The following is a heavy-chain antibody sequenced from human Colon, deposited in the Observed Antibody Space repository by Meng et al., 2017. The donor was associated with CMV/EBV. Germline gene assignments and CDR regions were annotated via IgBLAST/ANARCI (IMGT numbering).Heavy chain of an antibody. J-gene: IGHJ6*02. D-gene: IGHD1-1*01. CDR1: GYTFTGYY. Sequence: ASVKVSCKASGYTFTGYYLHWVRQAPGQGLEWMGRINPFSGATSYEQKFLGRVTMTTDSSITTAYMELSRLTSDDTAVYYCAGDQLYYGMDVWGQGTTVTVSS. V-gene: IGHV1-2*02. CDR2: INPFSGAT. CDR3: AGDQLYYGMDV.